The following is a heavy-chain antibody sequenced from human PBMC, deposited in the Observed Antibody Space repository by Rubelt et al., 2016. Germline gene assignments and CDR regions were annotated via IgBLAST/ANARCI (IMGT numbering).Heavy chain of an antibody. Sequence: QITLKESGPTLVKPTQTLTLTCTVSGFSLSTRGVGISWIRQPPGKALEWLALIYWNDDERYRPSLKSRVTITKETSRNQVVLTMTNMDPVDTATYYCANSRGIAARPAEDWCQGILVTVSS. CDR3: ANSRGIAARPAED. CDR1: GFSLSTRGVG. V-gene: IGHV2-5*01. D-gene: IGHD6-6*01. J-gene: IGHJ4*02. CDR2: IYWNDDE.